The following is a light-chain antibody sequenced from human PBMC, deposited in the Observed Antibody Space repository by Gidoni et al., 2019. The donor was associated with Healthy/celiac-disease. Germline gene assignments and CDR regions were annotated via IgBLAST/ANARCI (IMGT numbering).Light chain of an antibody. J-gene: IGLJ1*01. CDR1: SSDVGGYNY. CDR2: DVS. Sequence: QSALTPPASVSGSPGQSITISCTGTSSDVGGYNYVSWYQQHPGQAPKLMIYDVSNRPSGVSNRFSGSKSCNTASLTISGLQAEDEADYYCSSYTSSSTLYVFGTGTKVTVL. CDR3: SSYTSSSTLYV. V-gene: IGLV2-14*03.